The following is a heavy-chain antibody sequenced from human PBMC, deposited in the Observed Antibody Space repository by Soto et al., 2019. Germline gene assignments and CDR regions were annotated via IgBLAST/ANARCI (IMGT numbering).Heavy chain of an antibody. V-gene: IGHV1-58*01. CDR3: AADDMTTFI. CDR1: GFTFPSSA. J-gene: IGHJ4*02. CDR2: IVVGSGNT. Sequence: SVKVSCKASGFTFPSSAVQWVRQARGQRLEWIGWIVVGSGNTNSAQKFQERVTFTRDMSTSTVYMELTSLKLEDTAVYYCAADDMTTFIWDQGTLVTVSS. D-gene: IGHD1-1*01.